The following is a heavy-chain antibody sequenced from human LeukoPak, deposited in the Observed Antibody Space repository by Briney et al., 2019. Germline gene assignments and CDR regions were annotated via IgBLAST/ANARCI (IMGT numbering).Heavy chain of an antibody. D-gene: IGHD2-15*01. CDR1: GGFISSSSYY. CDR3: ARDIGNHFGGLDHYYYDY. Sequence: SETLSLTCTVSGGFISSSSYYWGWIRQPPGKGLEWIGSIYYSGSTYYSPSLKSRVTISVDTSKNQFSLKLSSVTAADAAVYYCARDIGNHFGGLDHYYYDYWGPGTLVTVSS. CDR2: IYYSGST. V-gene: IGHV4-39*07. J-gene: IGHJ4*02.